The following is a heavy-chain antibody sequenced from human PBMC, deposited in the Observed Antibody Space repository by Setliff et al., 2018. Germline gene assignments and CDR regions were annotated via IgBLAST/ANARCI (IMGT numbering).Heavy chain of an antibody. Sequence: ASVKVSCKATGYTLSRHYMHWARQAPGQGLEWMGIINPGGGSASIVQKFQGRVTMTSDTSTSTIYMELASLIYDDTAVYYCARAGDAATNRKGVFEFWGQGTLVTVSS. CDR3: ARAGDAATNRKGVFEF. J-gene: IGHJ4*02. CDR2: INPGGGSA. CDR1: GYTLSRHY. V-gene: IGHV1-46*01. D-gene: IGHD1-26*01.